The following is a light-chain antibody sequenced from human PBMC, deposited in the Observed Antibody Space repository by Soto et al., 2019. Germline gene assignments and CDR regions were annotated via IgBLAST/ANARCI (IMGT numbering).Light chain of an antibody. J-gene: IGKJ3*01. CDR1: QNVRTY. V-gene: IGKV3-11*01. Sequence: EIVLTQSPATLSLSPGDRATLSCRASQNVRTYLGWYQQKPGQAPRLLIYDASNRATGIPARFSGSGAGTDFTLTLSSLEPEDFAVYYCQQRATWPPFTFGPGTKVDL. CDR2: DAS. CDR3: QQRATWPPFT.